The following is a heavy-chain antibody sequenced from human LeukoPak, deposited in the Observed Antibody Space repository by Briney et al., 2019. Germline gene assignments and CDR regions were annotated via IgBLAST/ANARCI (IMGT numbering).Heavy chain of an antibody. CDR1: GGSISSSSYY. J-gene: IGHJ4*02. Sequence: PSETLSLTCTVSGGSISSSSYYWGWIRQPPGTGLEWIGSIYYSGSTYYKPSLKSRVTISVDTSKNQFSLKLNSVTAADTAVYYCASYVVVVAATGYWGQGTLVTVSS. D-gene: IGHD2-15*01. V-gene: IGHV4-39*01. CDR3: ASYVVVVAATGY. CDR2: IYYSGST.